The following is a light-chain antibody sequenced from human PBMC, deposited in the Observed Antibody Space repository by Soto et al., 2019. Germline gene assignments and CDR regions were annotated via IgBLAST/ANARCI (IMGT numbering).Light chain of an antibody. Sequence: SVRNQPASVSGSPGQAITISCTGTSSTVGGFNVVSWYQQHPGKAPKVIIYEGIKRPSGVSNRFSGSNSGSTASLTISGLQAEDEADYYCCSYVGATTYVFGTGTKVTVL. CDR2: EGI. CDR3: CSYVGATTYV. V-gene: IGLV2-23*01. CDR1: SSTVGGFNV. J-gene: IGLJ1*01.